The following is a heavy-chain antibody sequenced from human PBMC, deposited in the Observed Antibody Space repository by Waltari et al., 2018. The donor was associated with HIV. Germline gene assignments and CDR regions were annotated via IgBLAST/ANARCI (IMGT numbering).Heavy chain of an antibody. CDR2: LSVSGGTT. D-gene: IGHD1-1*01. CDR3: AIQYNPLNNYYYGMDV. V-gene: IGHV3-23*01. Sequence: EVQLLESGGGLVQPGGSLRLSCVGSGFTFRNYGMTWVRQAPGKGLEWVSGLSVSGGTTHYADSLKGRFTISRDNSNNTSYLQMNSLRAEDTAVYYCAIQYNPLNNYYYGMDVWGQGTTVTVSS. CDR1: GFTFRNYG. J-gene: IGHJ6*02.